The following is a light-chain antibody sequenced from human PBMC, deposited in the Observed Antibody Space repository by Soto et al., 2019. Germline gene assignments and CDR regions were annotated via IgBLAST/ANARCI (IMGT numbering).Light chain of an antibody. J-gene: IGLJ3*02. CDR1: SSDFGDYDS. CDR2: DVN. Sequence: QSALTQPPSASGSPGQSVTISCTGISSDFGDYDSVSWYQQHPGKAPRLMIYDVNKRPSGVPDRFSGSKSGNTASLTVSGLQAEDEADYYCSSHGDINVVFGGGTQLTVL. CDR3: SSHGDINVV. V-gene: IGLV2-8*01.